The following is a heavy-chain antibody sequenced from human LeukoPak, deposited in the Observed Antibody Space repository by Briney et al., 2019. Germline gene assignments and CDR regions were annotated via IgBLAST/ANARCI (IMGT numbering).Heavy chain of an antibody. D-gene: IGHD4-17*01. CDR3: ARAPADYGDYGHYFDY. J-gene: IGHJ4*02. V-gene: IGHV1-2*02. Sequence: GASVKVPCKASGYTFTGYYMHWVRQAPGQGLEWMGWTNPNSGGTNYAQKFQGRVTMTRDTSISTAYMELSRLRSDDTAVYCCARAPADYGDYGHYFDYWGQGTLVTVSS. CDR1: GYTFTGYY. CDR2: TNPNSGGT.